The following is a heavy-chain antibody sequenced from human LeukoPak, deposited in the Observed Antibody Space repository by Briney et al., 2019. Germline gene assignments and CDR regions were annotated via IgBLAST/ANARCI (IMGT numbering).Heavy chain of an antibody. V-gene: IGHV4-59*01. CDR1: GGSISSYY. J-gene: IGHJ6*03. D-gene: IGHD1-26*01. Sequence: SETLSLTRTVSGGSISSYYWSWIRQPPGKGLEWIGNIYYSGSTNYNPSLKSRVTISVDTSKSQFSLKLSSVTAADTAVYYCARDRVGATLGYYYYMDVWGKGTTVTVSS. CDR2: IYYSGST. CDR3: ARDRVGATLGYYYYMDV.